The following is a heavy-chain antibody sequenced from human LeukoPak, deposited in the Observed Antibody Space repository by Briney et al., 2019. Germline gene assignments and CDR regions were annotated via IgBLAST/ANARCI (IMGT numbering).Heavy chain of an antibody. V-gene: IGHV3-30-3*01. Sequence: GGSLRLSCAASGFTFTTYDIHWVRQAPGKGLEWVAVISSDGSSKYYADSVKGRFTISRDNSKNTLYLQMNSLRAEDTAVYYCARHLSSTADHWGQGTLVTVSS. J-gene: IGHJ4*02. D-gene: IGHD2-2*01. CDR2: ISSDGSSK. CDR1: GFTFTTYD. CDR3: ARHLSSTADH.